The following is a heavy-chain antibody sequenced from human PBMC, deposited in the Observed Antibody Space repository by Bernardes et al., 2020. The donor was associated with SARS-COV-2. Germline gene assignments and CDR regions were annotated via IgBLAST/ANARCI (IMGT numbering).Heavy chain of an antibody. J-gene: IGHJ6*02. Sequence: GGSLRLSCAASGFTVSSNYMSWVRQAPGKGLEWVSVIYSGGSTYYADSVKGRFTISRDNSKNTLYLQMNSLRAEDTAVYYCASTVTRITIFGVVIRAEGGMDVWGQGTTVTVSS. CDR1: GFTVSSNY. CDR3: ASTVTRITIFGVVIRAEGGMDV. CDR2: IYSGGST. D-gene: IGHD3-3*01. V-gene: IGHV3-53*01.